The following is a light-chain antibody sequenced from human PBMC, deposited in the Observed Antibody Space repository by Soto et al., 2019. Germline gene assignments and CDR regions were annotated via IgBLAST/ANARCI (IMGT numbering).Light chain of an antibody. CDR2: NDN. CDR3: AAWDDSLKGYV. Sequence: QSVLTQPPSASGTPGQRVTISCSGSRSNIGSTTVHWYQHLPGTAPKLLIHNDNQWPSGVPDRSSGSKSGTSASLAISGLQSQDEADYYCAAWDDSLKGYVFGTGTKVTVL. J-gene: IGLJ1*01. CDR1: RSNIGSTT. V-gene: IGLV1-44*01.